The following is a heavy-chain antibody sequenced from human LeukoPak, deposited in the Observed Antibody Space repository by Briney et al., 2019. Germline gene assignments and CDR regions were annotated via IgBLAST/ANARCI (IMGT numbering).Heavy chain of an antibody. Sequence: GGSLRLSCVASGFSFNTYSMHWVRQPPGKGLEWAGFTSYDGNTNYYADSVKGRFTISRDNSKNRVYLQMNSLRAEDTAVYYCAKDQGNDYGDQLHFWGQGTLVTVSS. J-gene: IGHJ4*02. V-gene: IGHV3-30*04. CDR2: TSYDGNTN. CDR1: GFSFNTYS. CDR3: AKDQGNDYGDQLHF. D-gene: IGHD4-17*01.